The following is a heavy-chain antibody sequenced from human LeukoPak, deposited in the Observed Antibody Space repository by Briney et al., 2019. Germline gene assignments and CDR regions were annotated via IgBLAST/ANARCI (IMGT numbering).Heavy chain of an antibody. Sequence: SETLSLTCTVSGGSISSSSYYWGWIRQPPGKGLEWIGEINHSGSTNYNPSLKSRVTISVDTSKNQFSLKLSSVTAADTAVYYCARGILMDVWGKGTTVTVSS. CDR2: INHSGST. V-gene: IGHV4-39*07. J-gene: IGHJ6*03. CDR1: GGSISSSSYY. CDR3: ARGILMDV. D-gene: IGHD5-18*01.